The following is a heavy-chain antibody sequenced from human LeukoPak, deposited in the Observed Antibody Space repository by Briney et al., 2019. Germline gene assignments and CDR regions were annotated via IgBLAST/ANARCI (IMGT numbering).Heavy chain of an antibody. V-gene: IGHV1-18*01. CDR1: GYTFSSYG. J-gene: IGHJ6*02. Sequence: GASVKVSCKASGYTFSSYGISWVRQAPGQGLEWMGWISAYKGNTNYAQNFQGRVTMTTDTSTSTAYMELRSLRSDDTAVYYCARDPLPTYYYDSSGYQGALDVWGQGTTVTLS. CDR2: ISAYKGNT. D-gene: IGHD3-22*01. CDR3: ARDPLPTYYYDSSGYQGALDV.